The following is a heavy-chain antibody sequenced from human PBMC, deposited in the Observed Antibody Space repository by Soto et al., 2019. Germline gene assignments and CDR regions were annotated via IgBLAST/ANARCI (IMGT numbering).Heavy chain of an antibody. D-gene: IGHD5-12*01. Sequence: EVQLVESGGGLIQPGGSLRLSCAVYGLTFTGYSMNWVRQAPGKGLEWVSFINSGSSTIFYADSVKGRFTISRDNAKSSLYLEMNSLRDEDTAVYYCARVGGATMATMYFDPWGQGTLVTVSS. CDR1: GLTFTGYS. CDR3: ARVGGATMATMYFDP. V-gene: IGHV3-48*02. CDR2: INSGSSTI. J-gene: IGHJ4*02.